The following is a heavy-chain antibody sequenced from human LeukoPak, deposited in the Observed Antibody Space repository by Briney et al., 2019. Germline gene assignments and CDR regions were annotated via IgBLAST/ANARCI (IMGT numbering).Heavy chain of an antibody. Sequence: GGSLRLPCAASGFTFSGYWMSWVRQAPGKGLEWVANIKQDGSERKYLGSLRGRFSISRDNAKKLLYLETNNLRVDDTAMYYCVREVAGTAFDIWGQGTEVTVSS. CDR3: VREVAGTAFDI. V-gene: IGHV3-7*01. J-gene: IGHJ3*02. CDR1: GFTFSGYW. D-gene: IGHD6-19*01. CDR2: IKQDGSER.